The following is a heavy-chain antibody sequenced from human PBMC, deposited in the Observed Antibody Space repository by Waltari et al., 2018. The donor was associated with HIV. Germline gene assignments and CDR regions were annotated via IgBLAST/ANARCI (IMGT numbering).Heavy chain of an antibody. J-gene: IGHJ4*01. V-gene: IGHV4-34*01. D-gene: IGHD2-21*01. Sequence: PPGKTLEWIGDITHNGVTNYNPALKDRLTMSSDTSKQEISLKLESVTAADTAVYYCARSSIWCSKGNCFTTHFDLWGHGTLVTVSS. CDR3: ARSSIWCSKGNCFTTHFDL. CDR2: ITHNGVT.